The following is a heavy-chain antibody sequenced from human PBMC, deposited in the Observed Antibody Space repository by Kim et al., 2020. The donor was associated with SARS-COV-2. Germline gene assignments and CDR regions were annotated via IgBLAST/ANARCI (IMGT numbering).Heavy chain of an antibody. D-gene: IGHD5-12*01. CDR2: DSDT. Sequence: DSDTRYSPSFQGQVTISADKSISTAYLQWSSLKASDTAMYYCARLAEYSDWGQGTMVTVSS. V-gene: IGHV5-51*01. CDR3: ARLAEYSD. J-gene: IGHJ3*01.